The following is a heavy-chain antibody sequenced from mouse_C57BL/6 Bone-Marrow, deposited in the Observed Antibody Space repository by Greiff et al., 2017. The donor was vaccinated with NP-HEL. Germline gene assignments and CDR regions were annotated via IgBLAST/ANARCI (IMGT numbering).Heavy chain of an antibody. CDR1: GYTFTSYT. D-gene: IGHD1-1*01. CDR2: INPSSGYT. J-gene: IGHJ3*01. Sequence: VQLQQSGAELARPGASVKMSCKASGYTFTSYTMHWVKQRPGQGLEWIGYINPSSGYTKYNQKFKDKATLTADKSSSTAYMQLSSLTSEDSAVYYCARNPSYYGSSSWFAYWGQGTLVTVSA. V-gene: IGHV1-4*01. CDR3: ARNPSYYGSSSWFAY.